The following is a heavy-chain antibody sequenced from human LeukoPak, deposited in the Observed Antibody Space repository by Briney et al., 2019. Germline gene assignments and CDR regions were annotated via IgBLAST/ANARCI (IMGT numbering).Heavy chain of an antibody. D-gene: IGHD3-10*01. V-gene: IGHV3-64*01. CDR2: ISSNGAST. J-gene: IGHJ4*02. CDR3: ARIMIRGAPSDN. Sequence: GGSLRLSCAASGFTLNTYALHWVRQAPGKGLEFVSAISSNGASTYYANSVKGRFTISRDNSKNTLYLQMGSLRAEDMAMYYCARIMIRGAPSDNWGQGTLVTVSS. CDR1: GFTLNTYA.